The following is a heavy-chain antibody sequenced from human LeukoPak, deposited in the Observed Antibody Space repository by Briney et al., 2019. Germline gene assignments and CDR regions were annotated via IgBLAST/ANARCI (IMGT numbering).Heavy chain of an antibody. CDR3: ARGYDSSGYYLGL. D-gene: IGHD3-22*01. Sequence: ASVKVSCKASGYTFTSYAMHWVRQAPGQRLEWMGWINAGNGNTKYSQKFQGRVTITRDTSASTAYMELSSLRSEDTAVYYCARGYDSSGYYLGLWGQGTLVTVSS. J-gene: IGHJ4*02. CDR2: INAGNGNT. V-gene: IGHV1-3*01. CDR1: GYTFTSYA.